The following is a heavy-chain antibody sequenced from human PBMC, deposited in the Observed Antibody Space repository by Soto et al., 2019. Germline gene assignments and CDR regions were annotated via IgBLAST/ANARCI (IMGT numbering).Heavy chain of an antibody. D-gene: IGHD2-15*01. V-gene: IGHV4-31*03. CDR1: GGSISSGDYY. Sequence: QVQLQESDPGLVKPSQTLSLTCTVSGGSISSGDYYWSWIRQHPGKGLEWIGYIFYSGSTRYNPSLKSRVNISIDTSKDQFSLNLTSVTAADTAVYYCARWVVVVVSSTGGLDVWGHGTPVTVSS. CDR3: ARWVVVVVSSTGGLDV. CDR2: IFYSGST. J-gene: IGHJ6*02.